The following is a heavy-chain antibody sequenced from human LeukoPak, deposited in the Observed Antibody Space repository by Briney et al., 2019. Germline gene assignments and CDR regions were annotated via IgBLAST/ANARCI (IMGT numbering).Heavy chain of an antibody. V-gene: IGHV3-53*01. CDR1: GFTVSSNY. Sequence: PGGSLRLSCAASGFTVSSNYMSWVRQAPGKGLEWVSVIYSGGSTYYADSVKGRFTISRDNSKNTLYLQMNSLRAEDTAVYYCTSTFRVKQWPPDYWGQGTLVTVSS. J-gene: IGHJ4*02. D-gene: IGHD6-19*01. CDR3: TSTFRVKQWPPDY. CDR2: IYSGGST.